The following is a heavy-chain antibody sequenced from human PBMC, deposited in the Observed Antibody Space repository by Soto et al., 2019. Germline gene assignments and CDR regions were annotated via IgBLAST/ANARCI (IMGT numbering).Heavy chain of an antibody. CDR2: INDEGNNA. V-gene: IGHV3-74*01. J-gene: IGHJ4*02. D-gene: IGHD6-6*01. Sequence: VGSLRLSCEASGFIFKMYYLHWVRQTPGKGPVWVARINDEGNNATYADSVKGRFTISRDNAKNTLYLQMDGLRVDDTGLYYCTRGPRVSSIGTGAYWGQGSLVTVS. CDR1: GFIFKMYY. CDR3: TRGPRVSSIGTGAY.